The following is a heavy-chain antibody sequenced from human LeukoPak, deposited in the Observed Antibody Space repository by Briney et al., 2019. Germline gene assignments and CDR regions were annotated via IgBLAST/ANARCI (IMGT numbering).Heavy chain of an antibody. CDR3: ARDRAMVRGVNWFDP. CDR1: GISLSNYA. D-gene: IGHD3-10*01. Sequence: GGSLRLSCVVSGISLSNYAMTWVRQAPGKGLEWVSYISERGGSTTYADSVKGRFTISRDNAKNTLYLQMNSLRAEDTAVYYCARDRAMVRGVNWFDPWGQGTLVTVSS. CDR2: ISERGGST. J-gene: IGHJ5*02. V-gene: IGHV3-23*01.